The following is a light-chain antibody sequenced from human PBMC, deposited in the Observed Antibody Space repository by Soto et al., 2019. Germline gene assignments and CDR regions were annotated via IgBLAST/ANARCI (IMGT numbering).Light chain of an antibody. CDR2: KAS. Sequence: DIQMTQSPSTLSASVGDRVTITCRASQSLISWLAWYQQKPGKAPTLLIYKASRLESGVPSRFSGSGSGTEFTLTIGSLQPDDFATYYCQQYSSNSRTFGQGTKVEI. J-gene: IGKJ1*01. V-gene: IGKV1-5*03. CDR3: QQYSSNSRT. CDR1: QSLISW.